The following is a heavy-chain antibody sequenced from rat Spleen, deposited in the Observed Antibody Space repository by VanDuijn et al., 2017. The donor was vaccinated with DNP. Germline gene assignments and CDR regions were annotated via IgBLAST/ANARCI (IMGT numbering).Heavy chain of an antibody. Sequence: EVQLVESGGGLVQPGRSLKLSCVASGFIFSNYWMTWIRQAPTKGLEWVAPISYDGSSTYYRDSVKGRFSISRDNAKSTLYLQVNSLRSEDTATYYCTSNPHIRTAAPFDYWGQGVMVTVSS. V-gene: IGHV5-29*01. CDR3: TSNPHIRTAAPFDY. CDR2: ISYDGSST. J-gene: IGHJ2*01. CDR1: GFIFSNYW. D-gene: IGHD3-8*01.